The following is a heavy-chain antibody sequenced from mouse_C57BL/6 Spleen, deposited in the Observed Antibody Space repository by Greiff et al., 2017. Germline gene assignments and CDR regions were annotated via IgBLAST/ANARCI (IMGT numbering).Heavy chain of an antibody. CDR2: ISDGGSYT. CDR3: ARGSVDCDYYAMDY. V-gene: IGHV5-4*03. J-gene: IGHJ4*01. CDR1: GFTFSSYA. Sequence: DVMLVESGGGLVKPGGSLKLSCAASGFTFSSYAMSWVRQTPEKRLEWVATISDGGSYTYYPDNVKGRFTISRDNAKNNLYLQMSHLKSEDTAMYYWARGSVDCDYYAMDYWGQGTSVTVSS.